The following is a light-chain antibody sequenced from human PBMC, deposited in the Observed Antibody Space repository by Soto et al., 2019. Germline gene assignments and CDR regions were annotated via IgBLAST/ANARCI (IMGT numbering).Light chain of an antibody. J-gene: IGKJ2*01. CDR1: QDIARS. CDR3: QQYHTFPYT. V-gene: IGKV1-33*01. Sequence: DIPLTQSPSSLSASVGDRVTLACQASQDIARSLSWFQQKPGKAPNLLIYAASNLEAGVPSRFSAGGSGTNFSLIISSLQPQDIATYYCQQYHTFPYTFGRGTKL. CDR2: AAS.